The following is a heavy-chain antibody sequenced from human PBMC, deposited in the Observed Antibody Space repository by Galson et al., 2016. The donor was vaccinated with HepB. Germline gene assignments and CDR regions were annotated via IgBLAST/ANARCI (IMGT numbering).Heavy chain of an antibody. J-gene: IGHJ4*02. Sequence: SLRLSCAASGFTFDGYAMHWVRQAPGKGLEWVSGINWNSGSIGYADSVKGRFTISRDNAKNSLYLQMNSLRAEDTAFYYCAKDQQGSEGTGYFDSWGQGTRVTVSS. D-gene: IGHD1-1*01. CDR2: INWNSGSI. CDR1: GFTFDGYA. CDR3: AKDQQGSEGTGYFDS. V-gene: IGHV3-9*01.